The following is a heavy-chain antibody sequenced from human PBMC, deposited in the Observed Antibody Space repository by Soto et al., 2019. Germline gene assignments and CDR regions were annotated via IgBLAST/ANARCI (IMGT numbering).Heavy chain of an antibody. Sequence: PGRSLRLSCAASGFTFSSYAMSWVRQAPGKGLEWVSAIRGSGGSTYYADSVKGRFTISRDNSKNTLYLQMNSLRAEDTAVYYCAKDPKPYDSSGYYRIDYWGQGTLVTVSS. CDR1: GFTFSSYA. V-gene: IGHV3-23*01. CDR2: IRGSGGST. CDR3: AKDPKPYDSSGYYRIDY. J-gene: IGHJ4*02. D-gene: IGHD3-22*01.